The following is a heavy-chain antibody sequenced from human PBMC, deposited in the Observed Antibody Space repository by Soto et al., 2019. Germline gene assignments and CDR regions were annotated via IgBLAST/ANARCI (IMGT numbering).Heavy chain of an antibody. Sequence: QITLKESGPTLVKPTQTLTLTCTFSGFSLTTRGVGVGWIRQPPGKALECLALIYWDDDKRYSPSLQSRLSIPKDTSNTQAVLTTTNVDPVDTATYYCAHIPNYSQYAWFDPCGQGTLVSVSS. V-gene: IGHV2-5*02. CDR1: GFSLTTRGVG. CDR2: IYWDDDK. J-gene: IGHJ5*02. CDR3: AHIPNYSQYAWFDP. D-gene: IGHD2-21*01.